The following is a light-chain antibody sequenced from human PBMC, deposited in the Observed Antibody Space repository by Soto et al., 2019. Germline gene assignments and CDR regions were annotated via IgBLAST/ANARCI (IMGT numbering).Light chain of an antibody. Sequence: DIQMTQSPSSLSASVGDRVTITCRASQSIRSDLNWYQQKPGKAPNLLIYAASSLQSGVPPRFSGSGSGTDFTLTITSLQPEDSATYYCQQSYSTPLAFGHGTKWIS. V-gene: IGKV1-39*01. CDR2: AAS. CDR1: QSIRSD. J-gene: IGKJ3*01. CDR3: QQSYSTPLA.